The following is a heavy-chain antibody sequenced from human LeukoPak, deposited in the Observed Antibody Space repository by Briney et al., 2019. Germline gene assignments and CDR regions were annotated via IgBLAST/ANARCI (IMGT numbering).Heavy chain of an antibody. CDR2: ISSSSSTI. D-gene: IGHD4-23*01. CDR3: ARERLRWIDY. CDR1: GFTFSSYS. J-gene: IGHJ4*02. Sequence: GGSLRLSCAASGFTFSSYSMNWVRQAPGKGLEWVSYISSSSSTIYYADSVKGRFTISRDNAKNSLYLQMNSLRAEDTAVYYCARERLRWIDYWGQGTLVTVSS. V-gene: IGHV3-48*04.